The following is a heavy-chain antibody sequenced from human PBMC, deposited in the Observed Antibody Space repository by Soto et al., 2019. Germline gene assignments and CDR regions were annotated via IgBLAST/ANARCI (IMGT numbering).Heavy chain of an antibody. Sequence: EVQLVESGGGLVQPGGSLRLSCAASGFTFSSYEMNWVRQAPGKGLEWVSYISGSGGSIHYSDSVKGRFTISRDNAKNSLYLQMNSLRVEDTAIYYCARAGRSGWSSPYFDYWGQGTLVTVSS. CDR1: GFTFSSYE. CDR3: ARAGRSGWSSPYFDY. J-gene: IGHJ4*02. V-gene: IGHV3-48*03. CDR2: ISGSGGSI. D-gene: IGHD6-13*01.